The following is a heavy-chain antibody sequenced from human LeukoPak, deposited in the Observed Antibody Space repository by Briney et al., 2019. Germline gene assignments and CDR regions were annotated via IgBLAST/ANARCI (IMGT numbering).Heavy chain of an antibody. Sequence: GGSLRLSCAASGFTFSSYAMSWVRQAPGKGLEWVSAINSAGSTYYGDSVRGRFTISRDNSKNVLHLQMNSLRAEDTALYYCAKDQNTVATAPFDYWGLGTLVTVSS. J-gene: IGHJ4*02. V-gene: IGHV3-23*01. CDR1: GFTFSSYA. CDR3: AKDQNTVATAPFDY. CDR2: INSAGST. D-gene: IGHD4-17*01.